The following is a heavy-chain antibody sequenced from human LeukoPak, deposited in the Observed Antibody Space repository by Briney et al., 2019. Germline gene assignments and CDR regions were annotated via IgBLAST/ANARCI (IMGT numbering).Heavy chain of an antibody. V-gene: IGHV3-23*01. D-gene: IGHD1-26*01. CDR3: ARGRPHYSGSYYNWFDP. CDR2: ISGSGDNT. Sequence: GGSLRLSCAASGFTFSSYAMSWVRQPPGKGLEWVSGISGSGDNTYYADSVKGRFTISRDNSKNTLYLQMNSLRAEDTAVYYCARGRPHYSGSYYNWFDPWGQGTLVTVSS. J-gene: IGHJ5*02. CDR1: GFTFSSYA.